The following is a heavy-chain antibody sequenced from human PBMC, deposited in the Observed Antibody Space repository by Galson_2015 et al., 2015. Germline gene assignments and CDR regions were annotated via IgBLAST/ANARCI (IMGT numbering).Heavy chain of an antibody. CDR2: INPSGGST. J-gene: IGHJ6*02. D-gene: IGHD1-26*01. CDR1: GYTFTSYY. Sequence: SVKVSCKASGYTFTSYYMHWVRQAPGQGLEWMGIINPSGGSTSYAQKFQGRVTMTRDTSTSTVYMELSSLRSEDTAVYYCARDVRMGVGATTGGGYHYYGMDVWGQGTTVTVSS. V-gene: IGHV1-46*01. CDR3: ARDVRMGVGATTGGGYHYYGMDV.